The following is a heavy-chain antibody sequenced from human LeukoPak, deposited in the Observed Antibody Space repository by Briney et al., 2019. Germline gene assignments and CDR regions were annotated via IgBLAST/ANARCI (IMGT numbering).Heavy chain of an antibody. CDR1: GESLNSYY. V-gene: IGHV4-34*01. Sequence: PSETPSLTCAVYGESLNSYYWSWVRQPPGEGLEWIGEIYESGTTEYNPSLKSRVTRSMVPSKQQFSLSLSSVTAADTAVYYCARGAWATRLGSWGLGTPVIVSS. D-gene: IGHD2-15*01. CDR2: IYESGTT. J-gene: IGHJ4*02. CDR3: ARGAWATRLGS.